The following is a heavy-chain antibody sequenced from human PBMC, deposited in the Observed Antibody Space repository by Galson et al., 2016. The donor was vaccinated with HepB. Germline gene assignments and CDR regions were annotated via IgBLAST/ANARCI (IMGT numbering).Heavy chain of an antibody. D-gene: IGHD1-26*01. CDR3: ARDGGQSLPLYYGMDV. V-gene: IGHV3-53*01. CDR1: GFTINNNH. J-gene: IGHJ6*04. Sequence: SLRLSCAASGFTINNNHMSWVRQAPGKGLKWVSIIYSSGITYYADSMNGRLTVSRDNSKNMVYLQMNSLRPEDTAVYYCARDGGQSLPLYYGMDVWGKGTPVTVST. CDR2: IYSSGIT.